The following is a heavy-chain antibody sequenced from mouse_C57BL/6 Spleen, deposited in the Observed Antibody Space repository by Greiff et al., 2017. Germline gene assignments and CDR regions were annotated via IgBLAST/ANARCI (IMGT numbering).Heavy chain of an antibody. Sequence: EVQGLESGGGLVQPGASLRLSCAASGFTFTDYYMSWVRQPPGKAPEWLALISNKANGTTSEYTASVKGRFTIARENSQNFLYLQRNTLRAEDSATYYGVKAMGEGYFDVWGTGTTVTVSS. D-gene: IGHD2-13*01. CDR3: VKAMGEGYFDV. CDR2: ISNKANGTTS. V-gene: IGHV7-4*01. CDR1: GFTFTDYY. J-gene: IGHJ1*03.